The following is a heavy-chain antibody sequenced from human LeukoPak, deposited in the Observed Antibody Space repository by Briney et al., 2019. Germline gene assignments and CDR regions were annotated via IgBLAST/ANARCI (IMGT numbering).Heavy chain of an antibody. CDR2: ISGSGGST. Sequence: GGSLRLSCAASGFTFSSYAMIWFRQAPGKGREGVSAISGSGGSTYYADSVKGRFTISRDNSKNKMYLQMNSLRAEDTAVYYCAKVDIVATISAAFDYWGQGTLVTVSS. D-gene: IGHD5-12*01. J-gene: IGHJ4*02. V-gene: IGHV3-23*01. CDR1: GFTFSSYA. CDR3: AKVDIVATISAAFDY.